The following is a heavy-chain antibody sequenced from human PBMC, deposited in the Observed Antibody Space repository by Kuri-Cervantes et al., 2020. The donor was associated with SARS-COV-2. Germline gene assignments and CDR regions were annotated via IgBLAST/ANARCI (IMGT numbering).Heavy chain of an antibody. J-gene: IGHJ6*03. CDR1: GGSISSSRYY. CDR3: ARGLVAVVPSPVLGLGPHYYSYHVDV. D-gene: IGHD2-2*01. V-gene: IGHV4-39*07. Sequence: SETLSLTCTVSGGSISSSRYYWGWIRQPPGKGLEWIGEINHSGGTNHNPSLKSRVIISADTSKNQFSLKMRSVTAADTAVYYCARGLVAVVPSPVLGLGPHYYSYHVDVWGHGTTVTVSS. CDR2: INHSGGT.